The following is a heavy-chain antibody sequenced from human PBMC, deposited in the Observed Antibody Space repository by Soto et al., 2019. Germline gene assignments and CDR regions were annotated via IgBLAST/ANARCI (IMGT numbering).Heavy chain of an antibody. J-gene: IGHJ4*02. D-gene: IGHD5-12*01. V-gene: IGHV4-30-2*01. Sequence: QLQLQESGSGLVKPSQTLSLTCAVSGGSISSGGYSWSWLRQPPGKGLEWIGYIYHSGSTYYNPSLKWRVTISVDRSKYQFSLKLSSGTAADTAVYYCAAGGGLPRFYWGQGTLGTVSS. CDR2: IYHSGST. CDR3: AAGGGLPRFY. CDR1: GGSISSGGYS.